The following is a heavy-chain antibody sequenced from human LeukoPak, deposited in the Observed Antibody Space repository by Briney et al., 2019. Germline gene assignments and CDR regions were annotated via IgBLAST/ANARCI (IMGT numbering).Heavy chain of an antibody. J-gene: IGHJ4*02. CDR3: ARDNYDSSGYYFD. CDR2: NSSSGSTT. D-gene: IGHD3-22*01. V-gene: IGHV3-48*03. Sequence: GGSLRLSCAASGFTFSSYEMNWVRQAPGKGLEWLSYNSSSGSTTHYADSVKGRFTISRDNAKNSLYLQMNSVRAEETAVYYCARDNYDSSGYYFDWGKGTLVTGSS. CDR1: GFTFSSYE.